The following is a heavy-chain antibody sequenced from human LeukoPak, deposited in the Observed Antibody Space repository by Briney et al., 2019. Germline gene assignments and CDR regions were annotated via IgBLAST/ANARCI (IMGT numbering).Heavy chain of an antibody. D-gene: IGHD3-22*01. CDR3: ARDAPLYDNSGYYLGSRTGFDY. V-gene: IGHV4-59*01. Sequence: SETLSLTCTVSGVSISSYYWSWIRQPPGKGLEWIGYIYYSGSTNYNPSLKSRVTISVDTSKNQFSLKLSSVTAADTAVYYCARDAPLYDNSGYYLGSRTGFDYWGQGTLVTVSS. J-gene: IGHJ4*02. CDR1: GVSISSYY. CDR2: IYYSGST.